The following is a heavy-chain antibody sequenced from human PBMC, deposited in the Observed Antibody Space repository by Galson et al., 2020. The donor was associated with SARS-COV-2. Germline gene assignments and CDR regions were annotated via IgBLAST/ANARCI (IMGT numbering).Heavy chain of an antibody. CDR1: GGSISSSSYY. CDR2: IYYSGST. CDR3: ARIGGVVVLPAASPFDY. J-gene: IGHJ4*02. Sequence: SETLSLTCTVSGGSISSSSYYWGWIRQPPGKGLEWIGSIYYSGSTYYNPSLKSRVTISVDTSKNQFSLKLSSVTAAAAAVYYCARIGGVVVLPAASPFDYWGQGTLGTVSS. D-gene: IGHD2-2*01. V-gene: IGHV4-39*07.